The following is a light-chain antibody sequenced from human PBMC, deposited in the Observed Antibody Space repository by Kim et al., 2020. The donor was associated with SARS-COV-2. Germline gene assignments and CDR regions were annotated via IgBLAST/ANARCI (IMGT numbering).Light chain of an antibody. CDR3: AAWDTSLRDHV. CDR1: SCNIGNKF. CDR2: DTY. V-gene: IGLV1-51*01. J-gene: IGLJ1*01. Sequence: GQKVTISCSGSSCNIGNKFVSWYQQLLGTAPKLIIYDTYERPSGISVRFSGSKSGTSATLTITGLQTGDEADYYCAAWDTSLRDHVFGTGTKVTVL.